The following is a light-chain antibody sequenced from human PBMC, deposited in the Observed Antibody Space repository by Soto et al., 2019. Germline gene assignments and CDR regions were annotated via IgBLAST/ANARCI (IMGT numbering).Light chain of an antibody. CDR2: GAS. J-gene: IGKJ1*01. V-gene: IGKV3-15*01. CDR3: QQYNNWT. CDR1: QSVSSN. Sequence: EIVMTQSPATLSVSPGERYTLSCRARQSVSSNLAWDQQKPGQAPRLLIYGASTRATGIPARFSGSGSGTEFTLTISSLQSEDFAVYYCQQYNNWTFGQGTKVEIK.